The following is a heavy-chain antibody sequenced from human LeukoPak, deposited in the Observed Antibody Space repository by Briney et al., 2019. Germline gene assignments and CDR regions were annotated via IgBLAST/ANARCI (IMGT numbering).Heavy chain of an antibody. Sequence: GASLKISCEGSGSSFSNYWIGWVRQMPGKGLKWMGIIYPGDYESRYSPSFQGLVTISVDKSISTAYLQWSSLKASDTAMYYCAIPPGYCGNDCSFDHWGQGTLVTVSS. CDR1: GSSFSNYW. CDR3: AIPPGYCGNDCSFDH. D-gene: IGHD2-21*02. J-gene: IGHJ4*02. CDR2: IYPGDYES. V-gene: IGHV5-51*01.